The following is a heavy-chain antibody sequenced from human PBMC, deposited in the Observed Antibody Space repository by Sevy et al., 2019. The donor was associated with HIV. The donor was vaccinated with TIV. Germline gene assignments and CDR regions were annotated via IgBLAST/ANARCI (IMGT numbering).Heavy chain of an antibody. V-gene: IGHV3-48*02. Sequence: GGSLRLSCAASGFTSTNAWINWVRQAPGKGLEWVSYISSSSSTIYYADSVKGRFTISRDNAKNSLYLQMNSLRDEDTAVYYCARDPPEYYDFWSGYYDYWGQGTLVTV. J-gene: IGHJ4*02. CDR1: GFTSTNAW. CDR2: ISSSSSTI. D-gene: IGHD3-3*01. CDR3: ARDPPEYYDFWSGYYDY.